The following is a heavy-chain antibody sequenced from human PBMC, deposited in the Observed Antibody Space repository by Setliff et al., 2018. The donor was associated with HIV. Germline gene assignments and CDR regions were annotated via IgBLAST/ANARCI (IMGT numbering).Heavy chain of an antibody. Sequence: GGSLRLSCAASGFTFSSYWMHWVRQAPVKGLVWVSRINGDGSSTTYADSVKGRFTISRDNAKNTLYLQMNSLRAEDTAVYYCARVGSYSHGAFDIWGQGTMVTVSS. CDR3: ARVGSYSHGAFDI. CDR1: GFTFSSYW. CDR2: INGDGSST. V-gene: IGHV3-74*01. D-gene: IGHD1-26*01. J-gene: IGHJ3*02.